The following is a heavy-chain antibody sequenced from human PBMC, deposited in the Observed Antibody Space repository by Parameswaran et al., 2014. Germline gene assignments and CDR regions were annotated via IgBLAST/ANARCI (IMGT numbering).Heavy chain of an antibody. V-gene: IGHV4-31*02. J-gene: IGHJ6*02. D-gene: IGHD3-10*01. Sequence: RWIRQPPGKGLEWIGYIYYSGSTYYNPSLKSRVSISLDASKNQFSLKLSSVTAADTAVYYCARLRDTYYYGSAPKGGGYGLDVWGQGTTVTVSS. CDR3: ARLRDTYYYGSAPKGGGYGLDV. CDR2: IYYSGST.